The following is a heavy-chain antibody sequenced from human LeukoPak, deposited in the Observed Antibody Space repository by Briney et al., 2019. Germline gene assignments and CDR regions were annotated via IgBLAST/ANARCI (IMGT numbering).Heavy chain of an antibody. D-gene: IGHD6-13*01. J-gene: IGHJ4*02. V-gene: IGHV4-34*01. Sequence: SETLSLTCAVYGGSFSGYYWSWIRQPPGKGLEWIGEINHSGSTNYNPSLKSRVTISVDTPKNQFSLKLSSVTAADTAVYYCARGQGIAAAGTYQLDYWGQGTLVTVSS. CDR1: GGSFSGYY. CDR2: INHSGST. CDR3: ARGQGIAAAGTYQLDY.